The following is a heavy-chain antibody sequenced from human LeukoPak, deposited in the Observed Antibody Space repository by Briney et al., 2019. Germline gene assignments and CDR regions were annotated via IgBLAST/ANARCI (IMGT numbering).Heavy chain of an antibody. V-gene: IGHV3-21*01. D-gene: IGHD2-15*01. CDR3: ARDSPSGCSGGSCYTPAAFQH. Sequence: PGGSLRLSCAASGFTFSSYSMNWVRQAPGKGLEWVSSISSSSSYIHYADSVKGRFTISRDNAKNSLYLQMNSLRAEDTAVYYCARDSPSGCSGGSCYTPAAFQHWGQGTLVTVSS. CDR2: ISSSSSYI. CDR1: GFTFSSYS. J-gene: IGHJ1*01.